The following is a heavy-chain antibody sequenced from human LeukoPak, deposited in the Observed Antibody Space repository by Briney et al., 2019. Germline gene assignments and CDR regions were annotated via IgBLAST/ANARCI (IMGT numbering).Heavy chain of an antibody. D-gene: IGHD6-13*01. CDR3: ARVRRMAAAVKGCYS. CDR2: ISSSGSNK. CDR1: GFTFSDYY. V-gene: IGHV3-11*01. Sequence: NAGESLRLSCAASGFTFSDYYMSWIRQAPGKGLEWVSYISSSGSNKYYADSVKGRFTISRHNAKNSFFLQMYSLRAEDTAVYYCARVRRMAAAVKGCYSCGQGTLVTVSS. J-gene: IGHJ4*02.